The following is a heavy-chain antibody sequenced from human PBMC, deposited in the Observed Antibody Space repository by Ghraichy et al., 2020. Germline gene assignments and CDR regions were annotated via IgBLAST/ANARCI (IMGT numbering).Heavy chain of an antibody. V-gene: IGHV3-48*01. CDR2: ISSSSSTI. Sequence: GESLNISCAASGFTFSSYSMNWVRQAPGKGLEWVSYISSSSSTIYYADSVKGRFTISRDNAKNSLYLQMNSLRAEDTAVYYCARSFRPGAFDYWGQGTLVTVSS. D-gene: IGHD2-8*02. J-gene: IGHJ4*02. CDR1: GFTFSSYS. CDR3: ARSFRPGAFDY.